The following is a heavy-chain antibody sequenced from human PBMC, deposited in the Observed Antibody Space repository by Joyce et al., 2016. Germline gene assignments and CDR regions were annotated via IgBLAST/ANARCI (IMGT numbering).Heavy chain of an antibody. J-gene: IGHJ6*02. D-gene: IGHD7-27*01. V-gene: IGHV4-59*11. Sequence: QVQLQESGPGLVKPSETLSLTCTVSGGSISIHYWSWIRQPPGKRLEWMGYIYYSWNTNYNPSLKSRVTISVDTSKNQFSLKLRSVSAADTAVYYCARGLGTPYGMDVWGQGTTVTVSS. CDR3: ARGLGTPYGMDV. CDR2: IYYSWNT. CDR1: GGSISIHY.